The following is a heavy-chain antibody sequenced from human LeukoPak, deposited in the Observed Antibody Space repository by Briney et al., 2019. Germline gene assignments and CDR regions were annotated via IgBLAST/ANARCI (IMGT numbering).Heavy chain of an antibody. D-gene: IGHD6-13*01. CDR3: ARSHRRSSSWSYYFDY. J-gene: IGHJ4*02. V-gene: IGHV1-46*01. CDR1: GYTFTSYY. Sequence: ASVKVSCKASGYTFTSYYMHWVRQAPGQGLEWMGIINPSGGSTSYAQKFQGRVTMTRDTSTSTVYMELSSLRSEDTAVYYCARSHRRSSSWSYYFDYWGQGTLVTVSS. CDR2: INPSGGST.